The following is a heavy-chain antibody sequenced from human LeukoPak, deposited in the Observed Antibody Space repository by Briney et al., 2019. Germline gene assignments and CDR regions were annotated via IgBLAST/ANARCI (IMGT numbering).Heavy chain of an antibody. Sequence: TGGSLRLSCAASGFTFSDYYMSWIRQAPGKGLEWVSYISSSGSTIYYAGSVKGRFTISRDNAKNSLYLQMNGLRAEDTAVYYCATRNMTTVSPWGQGTLVTVSS. D-gene: IGHD4-17*01. V-gene: IGHV3-11*01. CDR2: ISSSGSTI. J-gene: IGHJ5*02. CDR3: ATRNMTTVSP. CDR1: GFTFSDYY.